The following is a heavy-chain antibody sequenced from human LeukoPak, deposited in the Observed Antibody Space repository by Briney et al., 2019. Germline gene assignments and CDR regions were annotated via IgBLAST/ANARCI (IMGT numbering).Heavy chain of an antibody. CDR2: MNPNSGNT. D-gene: IGHD1-1*01. J-gene: IGHJ6*03. CDR1: GYTFTSYD. CDR3: ARGWNGIPVLSMNYYMDV. V-gene: IGHV1-8*01. Sequence: ASVKVSCKASGYTFTSYDSNWVRQATGQGLEWMGWMNPNSGNTGYAQKFQGRVTMTRNTSISTAYMELSSLRSEDTAVYYCARGWNGIPVLSMNYYMDVWGKGTTVTISS.